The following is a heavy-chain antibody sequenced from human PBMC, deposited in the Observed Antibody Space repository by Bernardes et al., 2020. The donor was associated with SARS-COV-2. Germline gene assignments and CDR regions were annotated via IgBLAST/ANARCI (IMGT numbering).Heavy chain of an antibody. CDR1: GGSISSYY. CDR3: ARGQGHNWFDP. V-gene: IGHV4-59*12. Sequence: TPSRTRTFSGGSISSYYWSWIRQPPGKGLEWIGYIYYSGSTNYNPSLKSRVTMSVDTSKNQFSLKLSSVTAADTAVYYCARGQGHNWFDPWGQGTLVTVSS. CDR2: IYYSGST. J-gene: IGHJ5*02.